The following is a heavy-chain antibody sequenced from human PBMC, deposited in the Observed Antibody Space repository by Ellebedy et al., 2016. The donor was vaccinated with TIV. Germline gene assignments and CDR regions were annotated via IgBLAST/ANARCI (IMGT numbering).Heavy chain of an antibody. D-gene: IGHD3-22*01. CDR1: GGSIRSNKW. CDR2: IHHSGST. CDR3: ATFHHSSGYPYAPYYYYYMDV. J-gene: IGHJ6*03. V-gene: IGHV4-4*02. Sequence: MPSETLSLTCAVSGGSIRSNKWWSWVRQPPGKGLEYIGEIHHSGSTNYNPSLKSRVTISVDQSKNQFSLNLSSVTAADTAVYYCATFHHSSGYPYAPYYYYYMDVWGRGTTVTVSS.